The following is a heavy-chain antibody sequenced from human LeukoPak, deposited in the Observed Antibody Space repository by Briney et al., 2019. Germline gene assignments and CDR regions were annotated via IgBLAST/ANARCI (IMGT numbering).Heavy chain of an antibody. CDR2: IYPGDSDT. D-gene: IGHD6-19*01. CDR3: ARHLSRVAVTGTNCFDP. CDR1: GYTFTNYW. Sequence: GESLKISCKASGYTFTNYWIGWVRQMPGEGLEWMWIIYPGDSDTRYSPSFQGQVTISADKSISTAYLQWSSLKASDTAIYYCARHLSRVAVTGTNCFDPWGQGTLVTVSS. J-gene: IGHJ5*02. V-gene: IGHV5-51*01.